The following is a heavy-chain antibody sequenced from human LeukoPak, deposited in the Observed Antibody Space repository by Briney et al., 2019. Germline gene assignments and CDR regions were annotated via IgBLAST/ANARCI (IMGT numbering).Heavy chain of an antibody. Sequence: SETLSLTCTVSGGSIRRSAYYWGWIRQPPGKGLEWIGSIYYSGSTSYNPSLKSRVTISVDTSKNQFSLKLSSVTAADTAVYYCARNMTLRDDSSGYTHQWFDPWGQGTLVTVSS. V-gene: IGHV4-39*01. CDR1: GGSIRRSAYY. D-gene: IGHD3-22*01. J-gene: IGHJ5*02. CDR3: ARNMTLRDDSSGYTHQWFDP. CDR2: IYYSGST.